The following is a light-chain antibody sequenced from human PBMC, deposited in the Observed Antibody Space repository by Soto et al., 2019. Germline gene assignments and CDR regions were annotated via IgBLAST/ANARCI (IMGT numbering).Light chain of an antibody. Sequence: DIQMTQSPSSLSASVGDRVTITCRASQSISSYLNWYQQKPGKAPKLLIYAASSLQSGVPSRFSGSGSGTEFTLTISSLQPDDFATYYCQQYSGVWTFGQGTKVDTK. CDR3: QQYSGVWT. CDR2: AAS. J-gene: IGKJ1*01. V-gene: IGKV1-39*01. CDR1: QSISSY.